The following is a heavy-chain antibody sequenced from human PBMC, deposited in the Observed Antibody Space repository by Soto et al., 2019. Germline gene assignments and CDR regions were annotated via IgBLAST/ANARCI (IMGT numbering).Heavy chain of an antibody. V-gene: IGHV3-30*18. J-gene: IGHJ4*02. Sequence: GGSLRLSCAASGFTFSSYGMHWVRQAPGKGLEWVAVISYDGSNKYYADSVKGRFTISRDNSMNTLYLQMNSLRAEDTAVYYCAKGQRAVAGIFDYWGQGTLVTVSS. CDR2: ISYDGSNK. CDR3: AKGQRAVAGIFDY. D-gene: IGHD6-19*01. CDR1: GFTFSSYG.